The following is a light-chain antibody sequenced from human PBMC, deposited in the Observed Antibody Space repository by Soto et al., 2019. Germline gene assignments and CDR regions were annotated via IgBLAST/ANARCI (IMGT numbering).Light chain of an antibody. CDR1: QSVSSD. CDR3: QQYGDWPGA. J-gene: IGKJ4*01. Sequence: EIVMTQSPATLSVSPGERATLSCRASQSVSSDLAWYQQKPGQAPRLLIHGASTRATGIPVRFSGGGSGTEFTLTISSLQSEDFAVYSCQQYGDWPGAFGGGTKVEIK. V-gene: IGKV3-15*01. CDR2: GAS.